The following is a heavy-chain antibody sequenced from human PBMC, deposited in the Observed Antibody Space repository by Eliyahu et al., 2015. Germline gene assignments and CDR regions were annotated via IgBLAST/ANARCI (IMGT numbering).Heavy chain of an antibody. D-gene: IGHD3-16*01. V-gene: IGHV4-4*02. CDR2: IXHSGGT. Sequence: QVQLQESGPGLVKPSGTLSLXCXVSGXPISSSNWWRWXRQPPGKGLEWIGEIXHSGGTNYNPSLKSRVTISVDKSKNQFSLKLSSVTAADTAVYYCARGGTWHYYYMDVWGKGTTVTVSS. J-gene: IGHJ6*03. CDR1: GXPISSSNW. CDR3: ARGGTWHYYYMDV.